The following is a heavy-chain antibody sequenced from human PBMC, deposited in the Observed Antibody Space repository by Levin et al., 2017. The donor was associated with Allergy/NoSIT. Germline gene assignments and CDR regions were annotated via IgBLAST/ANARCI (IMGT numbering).Heavy chain of an antibody. D-gene: IGHD3-22*01. CDR3: ARWPYYYDSREEFDY. V-gene: IGHV4-61*01. J-gene: IGHJ4*02. CDR2: IYYSGST. Sequence: PSQTLSLTCTVSGGSVSSGSYYWSWIRQPPGKGLEWIGYIYYSGSTNYNPSLKSRVTISVDTSKNQFSLKLSSVTAADTAVYYCARWPYYYDSREEFDYWGQGTLVTVSS. CDR1: GGSVSSGSYY.